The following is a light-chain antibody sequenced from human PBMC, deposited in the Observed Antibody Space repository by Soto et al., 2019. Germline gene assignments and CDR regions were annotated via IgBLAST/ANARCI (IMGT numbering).Light chain of an antibody. V-gene: IGLV2-14*01. J-gene: IGLJ1*01. Sequence: QSVLTQPASVSGSPGQSITISCTGSSTDVGGYNYVSWYQQHPGKAPKVMIYEVSNRPSGVSNRFSGSKSGNTASLTISGLQAEDEADYYCSSYTSSSTYVFVTGTKVTVL. CDR3: SSYTSSSTYV. CDR2: EVS. CDR1: STDVGGYNY.